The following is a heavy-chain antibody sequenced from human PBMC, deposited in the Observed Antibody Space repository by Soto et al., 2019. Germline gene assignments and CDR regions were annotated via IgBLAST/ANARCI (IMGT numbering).Heavy chain of an antibody. CDR2: IKSKTDGGTT. J-gene: IGHJ5*02. CDR3: TPDGGKITNPGWFDP. V-gene: IGHV3-15*01. D-gene: IGHD3-16*01. Sequence: EVQLVESGGGLVKPGGSLRLSCAASGFTFSNAWMSWVRQAPGKGLEWVGRIKSKTDGGTTDYAAPVKGRFTISRDDSKNTLYLEMNSLKTEGPAVYYWTPDGGKITNPGWFDPWGQGTLVPVFS. CDR1: GFTFSNAW.